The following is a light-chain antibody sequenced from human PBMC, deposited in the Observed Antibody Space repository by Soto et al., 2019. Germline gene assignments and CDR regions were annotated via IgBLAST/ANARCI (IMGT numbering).Light chain of an antibody. CDR3: QQYNSYPST. Sequence: DIQMTQSPSTLSASVGDRVTITCRASQSINAWLAWYQQKPGKAPKLLIYEASSLQSGVPSRFSGSGSGTEFTLTISSLQPADSATYYCQQYNSYPSTFGQGTKVEIK. J-gene: IGKJ1*01. V-gene: IGKV1-5*03. CDR2: EAS. CDR1: QSINAW.